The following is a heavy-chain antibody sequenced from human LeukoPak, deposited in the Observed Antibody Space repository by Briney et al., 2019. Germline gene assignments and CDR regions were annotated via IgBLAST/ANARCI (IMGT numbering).Heavy chain of an antibody. CDR3: ARWGSGTSPFDD. Sequence: PSETLSLTCTVPGGSISGSTYYWGWIRQTPGKGLEWIGSIYYSGSTYYNPSLKSRVTISVDTSKNQFSLKLSSVTAADTAVYFCARWGSGTSPFDDWGQGTLVTVSS. CDR2: IYYSGST. D-gene: IGHD3-16*01. V-gene: IGHV4-39*07. J-gene: IGHJ4*02. CDR1: GGSISGSTYY.